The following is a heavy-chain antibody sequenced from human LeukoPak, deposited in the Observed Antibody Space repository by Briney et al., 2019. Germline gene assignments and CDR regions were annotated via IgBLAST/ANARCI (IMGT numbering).Heavy chain of an antibody. Sequence: PGRSLRLSCAASGFTFSSYDMHWVRQAPGKGLEWVALIWHDGSNKNYADSVKGRFTISRDNSKNTLFLQMNSLRAEDTAVYYCAREASDAFDIWGQGTMVTVSS. CDR1: GFTFSSYD. CDR2: IWHDGSNK. J-gene: IGHJ3*02. V-gene: IGHV3-33*01. CDR3: AREASDAFDI.